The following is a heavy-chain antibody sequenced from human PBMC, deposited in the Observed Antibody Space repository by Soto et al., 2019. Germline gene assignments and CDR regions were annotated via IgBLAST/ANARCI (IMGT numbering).Heavy chain of an antibody. CDR2: ISAYNGNT. CDR1: GYTFTSYG. J-gene: IGHJ4*02. CDR3: ARDRPFSGRDPPYNLFDY. D-gene: IGHD6-19*01. V-gene: IGHV1-18*04. Sequence: QVQLVQSGAEVKKPGASVKVSCKASGYTFTSYGISWVRQAPGQGLEWMGWISAYNGNTNYAQKLQGRVTMTTDTPTSTAYMELRSLRPDDTAVYYCARDRPFSGRDPPYNLFDYWGQGTLVTVSS.